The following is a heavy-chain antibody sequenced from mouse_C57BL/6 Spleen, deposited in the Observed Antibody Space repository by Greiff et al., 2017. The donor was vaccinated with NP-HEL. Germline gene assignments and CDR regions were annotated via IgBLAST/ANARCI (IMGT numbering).Heavy chain of an antibody. CDR3: ARWRIGQVTYFEY. CDR2: INPKYGTT. V-gene: IGHV1-39*01. CDR1: GYSFTDYD. D-gene: IGHD2-13*01. Sequence: EVQLQQSGAELVKPGASVKLSCKASGYSFTDYDMNWVKQSTGKGLEWIGVINPKYGTTSYNQKFKGKATLTADQSSSTAYMELSSLTSEDSAVFDYARWRIGQVTYFEYRGQGTTLT. J-gene: IGHJ2*01.